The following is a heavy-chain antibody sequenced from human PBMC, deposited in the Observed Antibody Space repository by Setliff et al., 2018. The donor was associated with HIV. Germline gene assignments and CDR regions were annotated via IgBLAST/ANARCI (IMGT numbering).Heavy chain of an antibody. CDR1: GFSFNNFA. CDR2: LTVGGGT. CDR3: AKEYSASSEDP. J-gene: IGHJ5*01. Sequence: PGGSLRLSCAASGFSFNNFAMSWVRQAPGKGLEWVSTLTVGGGTVYADSVKGRFTISGDVSKNTLYLQMNSLRAEDTALYYCAKEYSASSEDPWGQGTLVTVSS. D-gene: IGHD5-12*01. V-gene: IGHV3-23*01.